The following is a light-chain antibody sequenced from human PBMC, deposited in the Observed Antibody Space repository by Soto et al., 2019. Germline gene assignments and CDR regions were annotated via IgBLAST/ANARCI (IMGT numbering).Light chain of an antibody. J-gene: IGLJ2*01. V-gene: IGLV1-40*01. CDR2: VNS. CDR1: RSNIGAGYD. Sequence: QSVLTQPPSVSGAPGQRVTISCTGSRSNIGAGYDVHWYQQLPGTAPKLLIYVNSNRPSGVPDRFSGSKSGTSASLAITGLQAEDEGDYYCQSYDTSLSGSIFGGGTKLTVL. CDR3: QSYDTSLSGSI.